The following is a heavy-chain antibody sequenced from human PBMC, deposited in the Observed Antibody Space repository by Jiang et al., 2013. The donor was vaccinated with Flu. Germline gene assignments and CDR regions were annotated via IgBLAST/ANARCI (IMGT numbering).Heavy chain of an antibody. J-gene: IGHJ5*02. Sequence: ELKKPGASVKVSCKASGYTFTSYAMNWVRQAPGQGLEWMGWINTNTGNPTYAQGFTGRFVFSLDTSVSTAYLQISSLKAEDTAVYYCARDPITMVRGVIGEMLFDPWGQGTLVTVSS. CDR1: GYTFTSYA. CDR3: ARDPITMVRGVIGEMLFDP. CDR2: INTNTGNP. V-gene: IGHV7-4-1*02. D-gene: IGHD3-10*01.